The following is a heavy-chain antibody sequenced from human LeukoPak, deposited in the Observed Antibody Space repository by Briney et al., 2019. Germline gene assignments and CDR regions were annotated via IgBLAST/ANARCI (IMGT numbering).Heavy chain of an antibody. V-gene: IGHV3-33*08. D-gene: IGHD4-17*01. Sequence: PGGSLRLSCAASGFTFSGFAMNWVRQAPGKGLEWVAVIWYDGSNKYYADSVKGRFTISRDNSKNTLFLQMNGLRAEDTAVYYCARDPDDYGDYSYFDYWGQGTLVTVSS. J-gene: IGHJ4*02. CDR2: IWYDGSNK. CDR3: ARDPDDYGDYSYFDY. CDR1: GFTFSGFA.